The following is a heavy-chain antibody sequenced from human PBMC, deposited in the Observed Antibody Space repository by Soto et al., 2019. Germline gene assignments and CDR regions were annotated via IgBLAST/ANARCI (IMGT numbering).Heavy chain of an antibody. CDR2: IFHTGST. CDR1: GGSITNNAYS. V-gene: IGHV4-30-2*01. J-gene: IGHJ5*02. D-gene: IGHD2-15*01. CDR3: ARGGIYCSGGNCYAGAQYTWFDP. Sequence: PSETLSLTCAVSGGSITNNAYSWSWIRQPPGKGLEWIGYIFHTGSTYYNPSLQSRVTLSVDRSKNQFSLQLSSVTAADTAVYYCARGGIYCSGGNCYAGAQYTWFDPWGHGTQVTVSS.